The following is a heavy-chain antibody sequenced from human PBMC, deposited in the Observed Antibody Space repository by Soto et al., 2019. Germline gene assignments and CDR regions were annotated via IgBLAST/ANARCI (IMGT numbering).Heavy chain of an antibody. D-gene: IGHD4-17*01. CDR1: GFTFSTYD. V-gene: IGHV3-21*01. Sequence: GGSLRLACVASGFTFSTYDMNWVRQAPGKGLEWVSSINRASIYIYYADSVRGRFTISRDNAKNSLYLQMDSLRVEDTAVYYCARRTVTTYHYFDYWGQGTLVTVSS. CDR2: INRASIYI. CDR3: ARRTVTTYHYFDY. J-gene: IGHJ4*02.